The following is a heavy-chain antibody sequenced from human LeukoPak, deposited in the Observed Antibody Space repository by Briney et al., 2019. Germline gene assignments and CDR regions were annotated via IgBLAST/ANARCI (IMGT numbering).Heavy chain of an antibody. Sequence: GGSLRLSCAASGFTFPNTWMSWVRQAPGKGLEWVGRIKSKTDGGTADYAAPGKGRFTISRDDSKNTMYLQMNSLKTEDTAVYYCITWRCFDPWGQGTLVTVSS. CDR3: ITWRCFDP. V-gene: IGHV3-15*01. CDR2: IKSKTDGGTA. J-gene: IGHJ5*02. CDR1: GFTFPNTW.